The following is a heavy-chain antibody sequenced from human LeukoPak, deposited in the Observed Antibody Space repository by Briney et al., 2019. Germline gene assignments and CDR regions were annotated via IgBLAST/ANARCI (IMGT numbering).Heavy chain of an antibody. CDR3: AKDLQGVFDY. J-gene: IGHJ4*02. Sequence: PGGSLRLSCVASGFTFSIYAMTWVRQAPGKGLEWVSAITGSGDGTYHADSVKGRITISRDNSKNTVYLQMNSLRVEDTAVYYCAKDLQGVFDYWGQGTLLTVSS. D-gene: IGHD3-10*01. CDR1: GFTFSIYA. CDR2: ITGSGDGT. V-gene: IGHV3-23*01.